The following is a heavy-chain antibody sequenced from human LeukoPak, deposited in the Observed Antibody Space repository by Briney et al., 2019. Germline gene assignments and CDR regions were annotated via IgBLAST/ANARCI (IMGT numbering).Heavy chain of an antibody. CDR1: GFTFSTYW. D-gene: IGHD2-2*02. Sequence: GGPLRLSCAASGFTFSTYWMTWVRQPPPKRLEWVANMKRPGSEVYYANSVKGHFTISRDNAKNSLYLQMNSLRAEDTAVYYCARYTEYYFDYWGQGTLVTVSS. CDR2: MKRPGSEV. J-gene: IGHJ4*02. CDR3: ARYTEYYFDY. V-gene: IGHV3-7*01.